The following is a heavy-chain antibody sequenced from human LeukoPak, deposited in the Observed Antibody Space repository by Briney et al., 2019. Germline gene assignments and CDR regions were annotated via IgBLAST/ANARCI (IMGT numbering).Heavy chain of an antibody. V-gene: IGHV1-18*01. J-gene: IGHJ6*03. CDR3: ALPAKGAYFYYYMKV. CDR1: AYTSPNYG. Sequence: LGASVKVSCKASAYTSPNYGITWVRQAPGRGLEWMGWISTYNGNTQYAQKFQGRVTMTTDTPTKTVYMELRSLRSNDTAVYYCALPAKGAYFYYYMKVWGKGTTVTVSS. D-gene: IGHD2-2*01. CDR2: ISTYNGNT.